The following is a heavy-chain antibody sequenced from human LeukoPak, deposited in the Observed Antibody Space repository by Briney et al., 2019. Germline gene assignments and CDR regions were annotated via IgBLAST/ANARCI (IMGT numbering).Heavy chain of an antibody. D-gene: IGHD2-21*01. CDR3: ARGGAFHAFDI. J-gene: IGHJ3*02. CDR2: INQDGGEK. V-gene: IGHV3-7*03. CDR1: GFTFSTYW. Sequence: GGSLRLSCAASGFTFSTYWMSWVRQAPGKGLEWVANINQDGGEKYYVDSVKGRFTISRDNAKSSLYLQMNSLRAEDTAVYYCARGGAFHAFDIWGQGTMVTVSS.